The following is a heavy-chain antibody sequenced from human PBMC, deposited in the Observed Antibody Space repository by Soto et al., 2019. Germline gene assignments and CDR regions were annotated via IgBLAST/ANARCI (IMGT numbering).Heavy chain of an antibody. J-gene: IGHJ4*02. D-gene: IGHD3-3*01. CDR3: ARGPWSGYSSWGYLDY. CDR1: GGTFSSYA. Sequence: VSCKASGGTFSSYAISWVRQAPGQGLEWMGGIIPIFGTANYAQKFQGRVTITADESTSTAYMELSSLRSEDTAVYYCARGPWSGYSSWGYLDYWGQGTLVTVSS. V-gene: IGHV1-69*01. CDR2: IIPIFGTA.